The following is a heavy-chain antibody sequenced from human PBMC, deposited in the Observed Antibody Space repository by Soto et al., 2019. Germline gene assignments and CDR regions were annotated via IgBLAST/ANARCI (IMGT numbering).Heavy chain of an antibody. D-gene: IGHD7-27*01. CDR2: INAGNGNT. J-gene: IGHJ4*02. Sequence: ASVKVSCKASGYTFTSYAMHWVRQAPGQRLEWMGWINAGNGNTKYSQKFQGRVTITRDTSASTAYMELSSLRSEDTAVYYCARPSSWGQDYFDYWGQGTLVTVSS. CDR3: ARPSSWGQDYFDY. CDR1: GYTFTSYA. V-gene: IGHV1-3*01.